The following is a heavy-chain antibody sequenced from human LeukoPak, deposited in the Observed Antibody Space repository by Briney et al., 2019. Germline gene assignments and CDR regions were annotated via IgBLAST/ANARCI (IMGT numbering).Heavy chain of an antibody. CDR3: ARAGIARQFDY. J-gene: IGHJ4*02. Sequence: SETLSLTCTVSGGSISSYYWSWLRQPPGKGLEWIGYIYYSGSTNYNPSLKSRVTISVDTSKNQFSLKLSSVTAADTAVYYCARAGIARQFDYWGQGTLVTVSS. V-gene: IGHV4-59*01. CDR1: GGSISSYY. CDR2: IYYSGST.